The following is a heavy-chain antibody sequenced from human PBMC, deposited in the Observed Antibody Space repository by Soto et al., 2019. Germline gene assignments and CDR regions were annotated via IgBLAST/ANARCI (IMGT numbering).Heavy chain of an antibody. CDR2: INHSGST. Sequence: QVQLQQWGAGLLKPSETLSLTCAVYGGSFSGYYWSWIRQPPGKGLEWIGEINHSGSTNYNPSLTRRVTIAVDTSKKQFSLKLSGVSAADAAVYYCARGPMVRGVINDYYYYYYMDVWGEGTTVTVSS. CDR3: ARGPMVRGVINDYYYYYYMDV. V-gene: IGHV4-34*01. J-gene: IGHJ6*03. D-gene: IGHD3-10*01. CDR1: GGSFSGYY.